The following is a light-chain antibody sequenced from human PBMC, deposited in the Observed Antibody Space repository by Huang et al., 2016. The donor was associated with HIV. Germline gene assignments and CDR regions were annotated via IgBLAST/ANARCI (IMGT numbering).Light chain of an antibody. Sequence: DVVMTQSPLSLPVTLGQPASISCRSSQSLVYSDGNTYLTWFQQRPGQSPRRLIYKVSNRDSGVPDRFSGSGSGTDFPLKISRVEAEDVGVYYCMQGTHLLTFGGGTKVEIK. CDR1: QSLVYSDGNTY. CDR3: MQGTHLLT. CDR2: KVS. J-gene: IGKJ4*01. V-gene: IGKV2-30*01.